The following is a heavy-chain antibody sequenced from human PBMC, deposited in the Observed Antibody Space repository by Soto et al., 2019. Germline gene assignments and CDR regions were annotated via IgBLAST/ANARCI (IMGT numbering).Heavy chain of an antibody. Sequence: EVQLVESGGGLVQPGGSLRLSCAAFGFTFSSYWMSWVRQAPGKGLEWVANIKQDGSEKYYVDSVKGRFTISRDNAKNSLYLQMNSLRAEDTAVYYCASGGSYCSSTSCYAEIDYWGQGTLVTVSS. V-gene: IGHV3-7*01. CDR3: ASGGSYCSSTSCYAEIDY. CDR2: IKQDGSEK. D-gene: IGHD2-2*01. J-gene: IGHJ4*02. CDR1: GFTFSSYW.